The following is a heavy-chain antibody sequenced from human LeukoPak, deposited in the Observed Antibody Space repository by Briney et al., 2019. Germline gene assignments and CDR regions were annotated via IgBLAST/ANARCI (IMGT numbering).Heavy chain of an antibody. CDR1: GFTFSSYG. Sequence: GGSLRLSCAASGFTFSSYGMHWVRQAPGKGLEWVAFIRYDGSNKYYADSVKGRFTISRDNSKNTLYLQMNSLRAEDTAVYYCAKDGVDGLYYYFHYMDVWGKGTTVTVSS. J-gene: IGHJ6*03. CDR2: IRYDGSNK. CDR3: AKDGVDGLYYYFHYMDV. D-gene: IGHD3/OR15-3a*01. V-gene: IGHV3-30*02.